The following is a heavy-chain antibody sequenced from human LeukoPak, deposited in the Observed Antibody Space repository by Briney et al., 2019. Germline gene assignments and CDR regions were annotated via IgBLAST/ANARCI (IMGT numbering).Heavy chain of an antibody. Sequence: AGGSLRLSCAASGFSFTNYAMNWVRQAPGKGLEWISYISSDSSTKNYADSVRGRFTISRDNAKNSLYLQMNSLRVEDTAVYYCARGGYYFDYWGQGTLVTVSS. V-gene: IGHV3-48*01. CDR3: ARGGYYFDY. CDR1: GFSFTNYA. D-gene: IGHD2-15*01. J-gene: IGHJ4*02. CDR2: ISSDSSTK.